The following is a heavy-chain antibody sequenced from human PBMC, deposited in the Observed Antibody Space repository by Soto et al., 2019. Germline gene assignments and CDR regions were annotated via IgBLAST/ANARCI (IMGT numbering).Heavy chain of an antibody. CDR3: AKEGGNGLDV. CDR2: IYSGGRT. Sequence: AGGSLRLSCAASGFTFGGDYMTWVRQAPGKGLEWVSLIYSGGRTDYADSVKGRFTISRDDSKNPLYLQMNSLRVEDTAVYYCAKEGGNGLDVWGQGTTVTVSS. J-gene: IGHJ6*02. D-gene: IGHD2-21*01. V-gene: IGHV3-53*01. CDR1: GFTFGGDY.